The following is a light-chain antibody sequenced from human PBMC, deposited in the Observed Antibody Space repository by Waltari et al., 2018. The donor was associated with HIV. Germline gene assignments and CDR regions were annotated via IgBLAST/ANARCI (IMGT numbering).Light chain of an antibody. Sequence: QSVLTQPPSVSGAPGQRVTIPCTGSSSNIGAGYDGHWYQQLPGTAPKLLSYGNSNRPSGVPDRFSGSKSGTSASLAITGLQAEDEADYYCQSYDSSLSGWVFGGGTKLTVL. V-gene: IGLV1-40*01. J-gene: IGLJ3*02. CDR1: SSNIGAGYD. CDR3: QSYDSSLSGWV. CDR2: GNS.